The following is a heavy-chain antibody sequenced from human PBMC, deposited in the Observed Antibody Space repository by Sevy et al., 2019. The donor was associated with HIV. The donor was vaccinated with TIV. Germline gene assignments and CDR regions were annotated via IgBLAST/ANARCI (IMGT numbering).Heavy chain of an antibody. CDR1: GGSISSSSYY. D-gene: IGHD4-17*01. CDR2: IYYSGST. J-gene: IGHJ6*02. Sequence: SETLSLTYTVSGGSISSSSYYWGWIRQPPGKGLEWIGSIYYSGSTYYNPSLKSRVTISVDTSKNQFSLKLSSVTAADTAVYYCASDYGDYVGGMDVWGQGTTVTVSS. CDR3: ASDYGDYVGGMDV. V-gene: IGHV4-39*01.